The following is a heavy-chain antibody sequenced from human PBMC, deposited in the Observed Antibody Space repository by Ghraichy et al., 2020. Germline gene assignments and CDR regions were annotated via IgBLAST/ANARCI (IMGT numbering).Heavy chain of an antibody. CDR2: IITTSEKV. V-gene: IGHV3-48*02. CDR1: GFTFSNYP. J-gene: IGHJ3*01. CDR3: ARDRDYAFDG. D-gene: IGHD2-21*01. Sequence: GGSLRLSCAASGFTFSNYPMNWVRQAPGKGLEWLLNIITTSEKVNDADYVKGRFTISRDDAKNSLYLQMSSLTEEDTAVYYCARDRDYAFDGWGQGTMVTVSS.